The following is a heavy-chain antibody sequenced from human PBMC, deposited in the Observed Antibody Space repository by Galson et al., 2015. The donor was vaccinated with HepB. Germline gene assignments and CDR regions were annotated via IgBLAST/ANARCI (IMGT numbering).Heavy chain of an antibody. CDR3: AKEVGATRSLGWFDP. J-gene: IGHJ5*02. CDR2: ISGRGGST. V-gene: IGHV3-23*01. Sequence: SLRLPCAASGLSPGSQAMRCVRQAPGKGLEWVSAISGRGGSTYYADSVKGRFTISRDNSKNSLYLQMNSLRAEDTAVYYCAKEVGATRSLGWFDPWGQGTLVTVSS. D-gene: IGHD1-26*01. CDR1: GLSPGSQA.